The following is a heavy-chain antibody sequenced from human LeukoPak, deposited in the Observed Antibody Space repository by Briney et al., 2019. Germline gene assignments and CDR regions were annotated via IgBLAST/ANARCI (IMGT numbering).Heavy chain of an antibody. CDR3: AIKHDY. V-gene: IGHV3-7*01. CDR2: IKPDGSEI. J-gene: IGHJ4*02. CDR1: GFTFSPYW. Sequence: GGSLRLSCTASGFTFSPYWMTWVRQAQGKGLGWVANIKPDGSEIYYVDSVKGRFTISRDNTKNSVYLQMNSLRAEDTAVYYCAIKHDYWGQGTLVTVSS.